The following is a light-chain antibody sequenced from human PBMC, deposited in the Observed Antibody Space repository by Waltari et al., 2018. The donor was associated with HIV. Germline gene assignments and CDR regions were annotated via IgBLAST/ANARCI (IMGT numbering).Light chain of an antibody. J-gene: IGLJ3*02. CDR2: EDS. CDR3: ASYISSSSPE. CDR1: SNNGDDYKY. Sequence: QSALTQPASVSGSPGQSITISCTGTSNNGDDYKYVSWYQLHPGKAPKVIIYEDSHRPSGVSNRFSGSKSGHTASLTISGLQPEDEADYFCASYISSSSPEFGGGTKVTVL. V-gene: IGLV2-14*01.